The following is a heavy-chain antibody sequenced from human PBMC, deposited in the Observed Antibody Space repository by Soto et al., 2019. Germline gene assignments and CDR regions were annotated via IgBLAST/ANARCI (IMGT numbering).Heavy chain of an antibody. J-gene: IGHJ4*02. V-gene: IGHV1-3*05. Sequence: QVQLVQSGAEEKKPGASVKVSCKASGYTFTSYAMHWVRQAPGQRLEWMGWINAGNGNTKYSQKFHGRVTITRDTSECTAYMDLSSLRSEETAGYYCARSIVVVTALDYWGQGTLVTVSS. D-gene: IGHD2-21*02. CDR1: GYTFTSYA. CDR3: ARSIVVVTALDY. CDR2: INAGNGNT.